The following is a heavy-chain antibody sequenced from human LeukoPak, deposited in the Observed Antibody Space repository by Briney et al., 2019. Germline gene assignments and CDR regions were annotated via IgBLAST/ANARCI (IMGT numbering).Heavy chain of an antibody. D-gene: IGHD2-21*01. CDR1: GFTSSSYA. Sequence: PGGSLRLSCAASGFTSSSYAMHLVRQAPGKGLEWVAVISYDGSNKYYADSVKGRFTISRDNSKNTLYLQMNSLRAEDTAVYYCARAPSYSISNWFDPWGQGTLVTVSS. J-gene: IGHJ5*02. CDR2: ISYDGSNK. CDR3: ARAPSYSISNWFDP. V-gene: IGHV3-30-3*01.